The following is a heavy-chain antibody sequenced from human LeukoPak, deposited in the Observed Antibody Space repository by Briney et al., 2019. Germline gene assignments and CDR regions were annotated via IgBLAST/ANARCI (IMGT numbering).Heavy chain of an antibody. CDR2: INPNGGST. V-gene: IGHV1-46*01. CDR3: ARDESDRLVSPYRCSSTSCMDEEPAFDI. Sequence: ASVKVSCKASGYTFTSYYMHWVRQAPGQGLEWMGIINPNGGSTSYAQKFQGRVTMTRDTSTSTAYMELSRLRSDDTAVYYCARDESDRLVSPYRCSSTSCMDEEPAFDIWGQGIMVTVSS. J-gene: IGHJ3*02. D-gene: IGHD2-2*01. CDR1: GYTFTSYY.